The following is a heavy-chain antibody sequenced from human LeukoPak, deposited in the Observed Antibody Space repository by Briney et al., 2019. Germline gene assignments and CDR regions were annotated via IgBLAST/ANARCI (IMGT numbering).Heavy chain of an antibody. CDR1: GFTFSDYA. V-gene: IGHV3-23*01. CDR2: ISGSGGSI. J-gene: IGHJ4*02. D-gene: IGHD5-24*01. CDR3: AKGGDGYNYYFDY. Sequence: GGSLRLSCTASGFTFSDYAMSWVRQAPGKGLEWVSGISGSGGSIRYADSVKGRFIISRDNSKNTLYLQMNSLRAEDTAVYYCAKGGDGYNYYFDYWGQGTLVTVSS.